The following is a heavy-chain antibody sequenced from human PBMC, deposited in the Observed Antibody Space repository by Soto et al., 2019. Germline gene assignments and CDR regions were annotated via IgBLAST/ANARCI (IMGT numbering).Heavy chain of an antibody. Sequence: GGSLRLSCAASGFTFYTYGMHWVRQAPGKGLEWVAVISYDGSNKYYADSVKGRFTISRDNSKNTLYLQMNSLRAEDTAVYYCAKDLDPIYYYYGMDVWGQGTTVTVSS. CDR3: AKDLDPIYYYYGMDV. J-gene: IGHJ6*02. CDR1: GFTFYTYG. V-gene: IGHV3-30*18. CDR2: ISYDGSNK. D-gene: IGHD1-1*01.